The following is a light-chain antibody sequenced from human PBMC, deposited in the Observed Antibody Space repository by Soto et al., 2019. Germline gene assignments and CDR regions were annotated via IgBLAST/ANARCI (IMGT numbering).Light chain of an antibody. CDR1: QSIVNY. CDR3: QPSFSTPQT. J-gene: IGKJ1*01. Sequence: DIQMTQSPSSLSASVGDRVTITCRASQSIVNYLNWYQQTPGKAPKLLISAASSLQTGVPSRFSGSGSVTDFTLTISSLQPEDSATYYCQPSFSTPQTFAQGTKVDIK. V-gene: IGKV1-39*01. CDR2: AAS.